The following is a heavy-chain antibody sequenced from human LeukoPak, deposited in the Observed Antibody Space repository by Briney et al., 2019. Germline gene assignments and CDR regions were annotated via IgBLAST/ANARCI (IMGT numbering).Heavy chain of an antibody. D-gene: IGHD2-21*01. CDR2: IFYTGDS. V-gene: IGHV4-59*08. J-gene: IGHJ4*02. CDR3: ARHRFASPLDS. Sequence: KPSEALSLTCTVSGVSSSSSYWSWIRQPPGKGLKWIGYIFYTGDSNHNPSFKSRVSISLDTSKDQISLKLSSVTAADTAVYYCARHRFASPLDSWGQGTLVTVSS. CDR1: GVSSSSSY.